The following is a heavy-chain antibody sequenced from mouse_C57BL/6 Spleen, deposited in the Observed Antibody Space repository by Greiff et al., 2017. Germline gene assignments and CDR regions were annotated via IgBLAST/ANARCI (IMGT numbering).Heavy chain of an antibody. CDR2: IDPSGSYT. CDR3: AYYDYEGFAD. V-gene: IGHV1-50*01. Sequence: QVQLQQPGAELVKPGASVKLSCKASGYTFTSYWMQWVNQRPGQGLEWIGGIDPSGSYTNYNQKFKGKATLTVDTASSTAYMQLSSLTSEDSAVYYCAYYDYEGFADWGQGTLVTVAA. J-gene: IGHJ3*01. D-gene: IGHD2-4*01. CDR1: GYTFTSYW.